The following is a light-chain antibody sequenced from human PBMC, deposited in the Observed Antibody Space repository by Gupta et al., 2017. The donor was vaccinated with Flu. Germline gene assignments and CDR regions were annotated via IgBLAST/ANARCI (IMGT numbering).Light chain of an antibody. CDR3: LQYDLRPPYT. CDR2: EAS. Sequence: SSLSASVGDRVTITCQTSQDIRRYLNWYQQKPGRAPKLLIKEASHLQGGVPSRFSGTGSGTHFTFTISGLQFEDFATYYCLQYDLRPPYTFGQGTK. V-gene: IGKV1-33*01. J-gene: IGKJ2*01. CDR1: QDIRRY.